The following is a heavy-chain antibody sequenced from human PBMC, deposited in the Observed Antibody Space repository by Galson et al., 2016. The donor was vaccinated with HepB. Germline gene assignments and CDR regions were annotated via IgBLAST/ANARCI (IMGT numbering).Heavy chain of an antibody. Sequence: SLRLSCAASGFSFSSHWMHWVRQAPGKGLMWVARINSDGSFSRFADSVKGRFSISGDNAKNTLNLQMNSLRAEDTALHNSARTSGVAGSEYYYPLDVWGLGTTVTVS. CDR3: ARTSGVAGSEYYYPLDV. CDR1: GFSFSSHW. CDR2: INSDGSFS. V-gene: IGHV3-74*01. J-gene: IGHJ6*02. D-gene: IGHD2/OR15-2a*01.